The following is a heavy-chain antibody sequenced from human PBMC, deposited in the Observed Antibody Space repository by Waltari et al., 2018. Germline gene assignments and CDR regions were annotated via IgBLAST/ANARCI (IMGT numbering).Heavy chain of an antibody. CDR2: IIPIFGTA. J-gene: IGHJ3*02. V-gene: IGHV1-69*14. Sequence: QVQLVQSGAEVKKPGSSVKVSCKASGGTFSSYAISWVRQAPGQGLEWMGGIIPIFGTANYAQKFQGRVTITADKSTSTAYMELSSLRSEDMAVYYCARSCSGGSCYSGYAFDIWGQGTMVTVSS. CDR1: GGTFSSYA. CDR3: ARSCSGGSCYSGYAFDI. D-gene: IGHD2-15*01.